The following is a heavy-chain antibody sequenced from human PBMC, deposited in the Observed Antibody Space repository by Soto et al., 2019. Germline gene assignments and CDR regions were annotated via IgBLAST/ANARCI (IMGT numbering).Heavy chain of an antibody. V-gene: IGHV3-23*01. D-gene: IGHD3-22*01. Sequence: GGSLTLSCVASGFTFSRYIMSWIRQAPGKGLEWVSAISGSGGSTYYADSVKGRFTISRDNSKNTLYLQMNSLRAEDTAVYYCATDNRIRYDHDSSGLYWGQGTLVTVS. CDR3: ATDNRIRYDHDSSGLY. CDR2: ISGSGGST. CDR1: GFTFSRYI. J-gene: IGHJ4*02.